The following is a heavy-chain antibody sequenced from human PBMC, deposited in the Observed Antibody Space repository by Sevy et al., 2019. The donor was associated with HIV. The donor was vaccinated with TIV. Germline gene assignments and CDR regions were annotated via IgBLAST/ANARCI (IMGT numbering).Heavy chain of an antibody. J-gene: IGHJ6*02. Sequence: GGSLRLSCAASGFPFSNFAMSWVRQAPGKGLEWVSTLIGGGSRTYYADSVTGRFIISRDNSRTNLYLQMNSLRAEDTAIYYCAKRRVQSGLSGGGANYGMDVCGRGTTVTVSS. CDR3: AKRRVQSGLSGGGANYGMDV. CDR2: LIGGGSRT. D-gene: IGHD2-8*02. CDR1: GFPFSNFA. V-gene: IGHV3-23*01.